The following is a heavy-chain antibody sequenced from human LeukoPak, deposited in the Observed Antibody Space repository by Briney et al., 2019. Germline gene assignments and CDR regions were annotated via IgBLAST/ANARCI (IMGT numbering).Heavy chain of an antibody. CDR2: IIPIFGTA. CDR1: GGTFSSYA. V-gene: IGHV1-69*06. J-gene: IGHJ5*02. CDR3: ARVLQYFDWSGWFDP. Sequence: GASVKVSCKASGGTFSSYAISWVRQAPGQGLEWMGGIIPIFGTANYAQKFQGRVTITADKSTSTAYMELSSLRSEDTAVYYCARVLQYFDWSGWFDPWGQGTLVTVSS. D-gene: IGHD3-9*01.